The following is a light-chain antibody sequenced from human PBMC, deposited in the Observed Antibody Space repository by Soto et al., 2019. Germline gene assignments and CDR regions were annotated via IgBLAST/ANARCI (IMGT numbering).Light chain of an antibody. CDR3: QQYGSSPFT. J-gene: IGKJ5*01. V-gene: IGKV3-20*01. CDR2: GAS. Sequence: SPGTLSLSPGERATLSCRASQSVSSSYLAWYQQKPGQAPRLLIYGASSRATGIPDRFSGSGSGTDFTLTISRLEPEDFAVYYCQQYGSSPFTFGQGTRLEIK. CDR1: QSVSSSY.